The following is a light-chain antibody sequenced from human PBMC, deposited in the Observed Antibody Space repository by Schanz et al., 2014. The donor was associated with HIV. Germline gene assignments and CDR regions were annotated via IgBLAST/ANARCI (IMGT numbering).Light chain of an antibody. CDR3: QHYGSSPFT. Sequence: EILMTQSPATLSVSPGEEATLSCRASQSVSDNLAWYQQKPGQSPRLLVYGASTRATGIPGRFSGSWSGTEFTLTISSLQSEDFAVYYCQHYGSSPFTFGPGTKVDIK. CDR2: GAS. V-gene: IGKV3-15*01. CDR1: QSVSDN. J-gene: IGKJ3*01.